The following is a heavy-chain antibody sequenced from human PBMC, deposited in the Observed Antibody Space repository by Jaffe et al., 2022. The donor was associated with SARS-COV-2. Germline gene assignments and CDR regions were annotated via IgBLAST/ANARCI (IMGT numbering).Heavy chain of an antibody. V-gene: IGHV3-23*01. D-gene: IGHD4-17*01. CDR3: AKDLYGDHGGDNWFDP. CDR2: ISGSGGST. Sequence: EVQLLESGGGLVQPGGSLRLSCAASGFTFSSYAMSWVRQAPGKGLEWVSAISGSGGSTYYADSVKGRFTISRDNSKNTLYLQMNSLRAEDTAVYYCAKDLYGDHGGDNWFDPWGQGTLVTVSS. J-gene: IGHJ5*02. CDR1: GFTFSSYA.